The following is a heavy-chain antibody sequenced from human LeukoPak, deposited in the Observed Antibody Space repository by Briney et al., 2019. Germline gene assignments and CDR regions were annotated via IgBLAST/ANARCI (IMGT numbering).Heavy chain of an antibody. D-gene: IGHD3-22*01. Sequence: GGSLRLSCAASGFTISSNYMSWVRQAPGKGLEWVSVIYSGGSTYYADSVKGRFTISRDTSKNTVYLQMNSLRVEDTAVYYCARDSSGYYLDYWGQGSLVTVPS. CDR2: IYSGGST. CDR3: ARDSSGYYLDY. J-gene: IGHJ4*02. CDR1: GFTISSNY. V-gene: IGHV3-53*05.